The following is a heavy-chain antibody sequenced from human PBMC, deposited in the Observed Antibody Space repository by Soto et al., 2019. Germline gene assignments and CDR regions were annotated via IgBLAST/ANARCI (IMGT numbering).Heavy chain of an antibody. Sequence: QVQLVQSGAEVKKPGSSVKVSCKASGGTFSSYAISWVRQAPGQGLEWMGGIIPIFGTANYAQKFQGRVTLTADESTRTAYMELSSLRSEDTAVYYCARNAYYGGNSDYWGQGTLVTVSS. J-gene: IGHJ4*02. D-gene: IGHD4-17*01. CDR3: ARNAYYGGNSDY. V-gene: IGHV1-69*12. CDR1: GGTFSSYA. CDR2: IIPIFGTA.